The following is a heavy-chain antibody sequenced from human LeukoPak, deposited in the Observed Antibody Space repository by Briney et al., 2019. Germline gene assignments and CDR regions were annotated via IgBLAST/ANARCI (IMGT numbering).Heavy chain of an antibody. CDR2: IVPIFGTA. V-gene: IGHV1-69*05. Sequence: SVKVSCKASGGTFSSYAISWVRQAPGQGLEWMGGIVPIFGTANYAQKFQGRVTITTDESTSTAYMELSSLRSEDTAVYYCARDFNCGGDCYYFDYWGQGTLVTVSS. CDR1: GGTFSSYA. J-gene: IGHJ4*02. D-gene: IGHD2-21*02. CDR3: ARDFNCGGDCYYFDY.